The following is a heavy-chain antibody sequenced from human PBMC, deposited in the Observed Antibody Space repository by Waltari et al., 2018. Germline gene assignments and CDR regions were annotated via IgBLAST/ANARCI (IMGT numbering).Heavy chain of an antibody. J-gene: IGHJ4*02. CDR2: ISNSGADT. D-gene: IGHD3-16*01. CDR1: GLTFSIFA. CDR3: EKDHGVAY. Sequence: QLLESGGGLVQPGGSLRLSCSDSGLTFSIFAMSWVRQAPGKGLEWVSGISNSGADTYYADSVKGRFTISRDNSKKTLYLQMNSLRVEDTAVYYCEKDHGVAYWGRGTLVTVSA. V-gene: IGHV3-23*01.